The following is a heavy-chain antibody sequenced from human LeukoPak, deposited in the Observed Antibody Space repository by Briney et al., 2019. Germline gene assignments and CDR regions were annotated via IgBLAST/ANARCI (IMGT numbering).Heavy chain of an antibody. CDR3: ARETRFDDSSGHTTGY. CDR1: GGSISSIDYY. J-gene: IGHJ4*02. CDR2: IFYNGAT. V-gene: IGHV4-39*01. D-gene: IGHD3-22*01. Sequence: SETLSLTCTVSGGSISSIDYYWGWVRQPPGKGLEWIGTIFYNGATQYNPSLKSRIAMGVDKSVNQFSLKLTSVTAADTAVYFCARETRFDDSSGHTTGYWGQGTLVTVSS.